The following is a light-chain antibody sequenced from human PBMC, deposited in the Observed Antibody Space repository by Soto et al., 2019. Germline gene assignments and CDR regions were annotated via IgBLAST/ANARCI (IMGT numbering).Light chain of an antibody. CDR1: QSVSSN. CDR3: QQYNNWPGGT. CDR2: GAS. Sequence: EIVMTQSPATLSVSPGERATLSCRASQSVSSNLAWYQQKPGQAPRLLIYGASTRATGIPARFSGSGSGTEFTLTISSLQSEEFAVYYCQQYNNWPGGTFGQGTKLEIK. J-gene: IGKJ2*02. V-gene: IGKV3-15*01.